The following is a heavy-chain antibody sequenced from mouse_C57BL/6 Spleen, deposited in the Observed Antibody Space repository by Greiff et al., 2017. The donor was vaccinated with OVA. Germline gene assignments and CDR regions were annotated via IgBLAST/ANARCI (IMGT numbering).Heavy chain of an antibody. J-gene: IGHJ3*01. CDR2: ISSGSSTI. D-gene: IGHD2-10*02. V-gene: IGHV5-17*01. CDR3: ARPYGNYPTWFAY. CDR1: GFTFSDYG. Sequence: EVKLVESGGGLVKPGGSLKLSCAASGFTFSDYGMHWVRQAPEKGLEWVAYISSGSSTIYYADTVKGRFTISRDNAKNTLFLQMTSLRSEDTAMYHCARPYGNYPTWFAYWGQGTLVTVSA.